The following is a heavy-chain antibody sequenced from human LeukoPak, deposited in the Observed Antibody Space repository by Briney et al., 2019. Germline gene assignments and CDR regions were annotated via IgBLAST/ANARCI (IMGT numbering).Heavy chain of an antibody. Sequence: PGGSLRLSCAASGFTFSNYWMTWVRQAPGKGLEWVANIKPDGSKKSYVDSVKGRFTVSRDNAKNSLSLQMDSLRVGDTAVYYCSSQPAVIDLDLWGQGTLVTVSS. CDR3: SSQPAVIDLDL. J-gene: IGHJ5*02. V-gene: IGHV3-7*01. D-gene: IGHD2/OR15-2a*01. CDR1: GFTFSNYW. CDR2: IKPDGSKK.